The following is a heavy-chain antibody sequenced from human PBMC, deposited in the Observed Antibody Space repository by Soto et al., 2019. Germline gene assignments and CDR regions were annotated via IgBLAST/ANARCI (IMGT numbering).Heavy chain of an antibody. CDR2: ISSSSSYI. Sequence: GGSLRLSCAASGFTFSSYSMNWVRQAPGKGLEWVSSISSSSSYIYYADSVKGRFTISRDNAKNSLYLQMNSLRAEDTAVYYCARPGGDGYIPNAFDIWGQGTMVTVSS. CDR3: ARPGGDGYIPNAFDI. V-gene: IGHV3-21*01. J-gene: IGHJ3*02. D-gene: IGHD3-16*01. CDR1: GFTFSSYS.